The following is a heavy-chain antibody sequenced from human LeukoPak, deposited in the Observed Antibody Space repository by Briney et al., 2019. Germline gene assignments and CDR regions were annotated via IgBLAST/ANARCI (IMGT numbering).Heavy chain of an antibody. Sequence: GASVKVSCKASGYTFTGYYMHWVRQAPGQGLEWMGWISAYNGNTNYAQKLQGRVTMTTDTSTSTAYMELRSLRSDDTAVYYCARNDYADLTASDYWGQGTLVTVSS. D-gene: IGHD4-17*01. J-gene: IGHJ4*02. CDR3: ARNDYADLTASDY. CDR1: GYTFTGYY. V-gene: IGHV1-18*04. CDR2: ISAYNGNT.